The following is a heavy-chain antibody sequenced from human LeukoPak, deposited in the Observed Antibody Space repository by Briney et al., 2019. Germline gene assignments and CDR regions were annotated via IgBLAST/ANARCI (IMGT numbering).Heavy chain of an antibody. CDR2: IKQDGSEK. Sequence: GGSLRLSCAASGFTFSSYWMSWVRQAPGKGLEWVANIKQDGSEKYYVDSVKGRFTISRDNSKNTLYLQMNSLRAEDTAVYYRAKEYSINYFDYWGQGTLVTVSS. J-gene: IGHJ4*02. CDR3: AKEYSINYFDY. D-gene: IGHD5-18*01. V-gene: IGHV3-7*03. CDR1: GFTFSSYW.